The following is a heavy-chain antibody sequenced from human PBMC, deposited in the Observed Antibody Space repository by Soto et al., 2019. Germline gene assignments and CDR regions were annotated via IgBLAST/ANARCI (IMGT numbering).Heavy chain of an antibody. CDR2: INHSGST. Sequence: SETLPLTCAVYGGSFSGYYWSWIRQPPGKGLEWIGEINHSGSTNYNPSLKSRVTISVDTSKNQFSLKLSSVTAADTAVYYCARVSRLRAAAGTHYYYYGMDVWGQGTTVTVSS. J-gene: IGHJ6*02. D-gene: IGHD6-13*01. CDR3: ARVSRLRAAAGTHYYYYGMDV. CDR1: GGSFSGYY. V-gene: IGHV4-34*01.